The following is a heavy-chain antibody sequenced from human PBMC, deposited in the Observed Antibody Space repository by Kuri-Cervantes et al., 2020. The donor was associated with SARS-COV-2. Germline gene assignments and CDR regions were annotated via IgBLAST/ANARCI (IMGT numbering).Heavy chain of an antibody. V-gene: IGHV3-9*03. D-gene: IGHD6-13*01. CDR1: GFTFSSYA. CDR3: AKTEQMGGAFDI. J-gene: IGHJ3*02. Sequence: SLKISCAASGFTFSSYAMSWVREAPGKGLEWVSGISWNSGSIGYADSVKGRFTISRDNAKNSLYLQMNSLRAEGMAVYYCAKTEQMGGAFDIWGQGTMVTVSS. CDR2: ISWNSGSI.